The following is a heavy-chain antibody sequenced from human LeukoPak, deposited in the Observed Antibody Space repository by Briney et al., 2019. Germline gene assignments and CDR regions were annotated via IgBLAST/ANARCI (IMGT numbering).Heavy chain of an antibody. Sequence: GGSLRLSCAASGFTFDDYAMHWVRQAPGKGLEWVSGISWNSGSIGYADSVKGRFTISRDNAKNSLYLQMNSLRAEDTALYYCAKDRSWADWYFDLWGRGTLVTVSS. D-gene: IGHD1-26*01. CDR1: GFTFDDYA. CDR3: AKDRSWADWYFDL. V-gene: IGHV3-9*01. CDR2: ISWNSGSI. J-gene: IGHJ2*01.